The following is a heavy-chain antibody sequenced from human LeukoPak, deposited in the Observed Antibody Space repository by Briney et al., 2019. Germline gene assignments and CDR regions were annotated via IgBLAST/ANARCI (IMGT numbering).Heavy chain of an antibody. CDR1: GYTFSNFY. D-gene: IGHD3-22*01. V-gene: IGHV1-46*01. CDR2: LNPSGGST. CDR3: ARGSSGAYYFDY. J-gene: IGHJ4*02. Sequence: ASVKVSCKASGYTFSNFYMNWVRQAPGQGLEWMGILNPSGGSTRYAQKFQGRVTMTRDTSTSTVYMELSSLRSEDTAVYYCARGSSGAYYFDYWGQGALVTVSS.